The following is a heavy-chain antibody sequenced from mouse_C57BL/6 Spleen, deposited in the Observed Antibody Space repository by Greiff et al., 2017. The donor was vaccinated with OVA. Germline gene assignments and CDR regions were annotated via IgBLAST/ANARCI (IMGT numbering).Heavy chain of an antibody. CDR2: IDPSDSYT. Sequence: QVQLQQPGAELVMPGASVKLSCKASGYTFTSYWMHWVKQRPGQGLEWIGEIDPSDSYTNYNQKFKGKSTLTVDRSSSTAYMQLSSLTSEDSAVYYCARGDYSHYFDYWGQGTTLTVSS. V-gene: IGHV1-69*01. CDR1: GYTFTSYW. CDR3: ARGDYSHYFDY. D-gene: IGHD1-1*01. J-gene: IGHJ2*01.